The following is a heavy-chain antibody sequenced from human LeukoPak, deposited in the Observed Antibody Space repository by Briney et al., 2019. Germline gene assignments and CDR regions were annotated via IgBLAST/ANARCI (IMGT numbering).Heavy chain of an antibody. CDR1: GGSFSGYY. J-gene: IGHJ6*04. V-gene: IGHV4-34*01. CDR2: INHSGST. CDR3: ASSRPPRGPKLDV. Sequence: SETLSLTCAVYGGSFSGYYWSWIRQPPGKGLEWIGEINHSGSTNYNPSLKSRVTISVDTSKNQFPLKLSSVTAADTAVYYCASSRPPRGPKLDVWGKGTTVTVSS.